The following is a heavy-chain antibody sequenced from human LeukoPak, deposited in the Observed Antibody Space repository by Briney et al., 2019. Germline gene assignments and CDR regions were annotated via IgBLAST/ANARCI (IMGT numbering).Heavy chain of an antibody. Sequence: LSGGSLRLSCAASGFTFSSYAMSWVRQAPGKGLEWVSAISGSGGSTYYADSVKGRFTISRDNSKNTLYLQTNSLRAEDTAVYYCAKDPSGCSSTSCYGGTAFDIWGQGTMVTVSS. CDR1: GFTFSSYA. CDR2: ISGSGGST. V-gene: IGHV3-23*01. CDR3: AKDPSGCSSTSCYGGTAFDI. J-gene: IGHJ3*02. D-gene: IGHD2-2*01.